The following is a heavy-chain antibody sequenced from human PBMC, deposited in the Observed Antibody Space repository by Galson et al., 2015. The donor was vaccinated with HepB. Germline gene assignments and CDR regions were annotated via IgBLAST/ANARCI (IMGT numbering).Heavy chain of an antibody. CDR2: IWYDGSNK. CDR1: GFTFSSYG. Sequence: SLRLSCAASGFTFSSYGMHWVRQAPGKGLEWVAVIWYDGSNKYYADSVKGRFTISRDNSKNTLYLQMNSLRAEDTAVYYCARGGSTITFGGVIVRDFDYWGQGTLVTVSS. V-gene: IGHV3-33*01. J-gene: IGHJ4*02. D-gene: IGHD3-16*02. CDR3: ARGGSTITFGGVIVRDFDY.